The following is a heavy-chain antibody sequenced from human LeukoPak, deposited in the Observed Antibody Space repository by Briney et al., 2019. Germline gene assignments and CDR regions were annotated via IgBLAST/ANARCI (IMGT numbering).Heavy chain of an antibody. D-gene: IGHD3-3*01. CDR1: GFTFSSYA. Sequence: PGGSLRLSCAASGFTFSSYAMHWVRQAPGKGLEWVAVISYDGSNKYYADSVKGRFTISRDNSKNTLYLQMNSLRAEDTAVYYCASSVLGWLLYLDYWGQGTLVTVSS. J-gene: IGHJ4*02. CDR3: ASSVLGWLLYLDY. V-gene: IGHV3-30-3*01. CDR2: ISYDGSNK.